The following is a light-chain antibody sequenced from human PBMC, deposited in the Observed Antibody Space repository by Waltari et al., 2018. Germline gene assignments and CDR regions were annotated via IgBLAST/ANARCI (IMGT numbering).Light chain of an antibody. V-gene: IGKV3-20*01. Sequence: EVVLTQSPGTLSLSPGDRATLSCRASQSIGDSHVAWYQQKPGQAPRLLIYHTSDRATGVPDRCSGSGSGADFTLTISRVDPEDFAVYFCQQYARPPQTFGPGTKVEI. CDR3: QQYARPPQT. J-gene: IGKJ1*01. CDR1: QSIGDSH. CDR2: HTS.